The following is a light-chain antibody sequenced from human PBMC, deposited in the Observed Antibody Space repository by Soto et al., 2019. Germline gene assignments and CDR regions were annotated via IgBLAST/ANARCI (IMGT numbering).Light chain of an antibody. J-gene: IGKJ1*01. Sequence: IQMTQSPSSLSASVGDRVTITCRASRYIRSDLSWYQQRPGQAPKVLIYVASNLQSGVPSRFSGSGYGTDFTLTISSLQPEDFATYYCLQDCNYPWTFGQGTKVEIK. CDR3: LQDCNYPWT. CDR1: RYIRSD. V-gene: IGKV1-6*01. CDR2: VAS.